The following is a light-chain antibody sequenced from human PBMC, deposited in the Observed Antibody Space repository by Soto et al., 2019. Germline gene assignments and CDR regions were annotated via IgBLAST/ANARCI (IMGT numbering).Light chain of an antibody. CDR3: QQYGSSPGT. Sequence: EIVLTQAPGTLYFSPGERATLSCRASQSVSSSYLAWYQQKPGQAPRLLIYGASSRATGIPYRFSGSGSGTDFTLTIIRVEPEDLAVYYCQQYGSSPGTFGPGTKVEIK. V-gene: IGKV3-20*01. CDR2: GAS. CDR1: QSVSSSY. J-gene: IGKJ1*01.